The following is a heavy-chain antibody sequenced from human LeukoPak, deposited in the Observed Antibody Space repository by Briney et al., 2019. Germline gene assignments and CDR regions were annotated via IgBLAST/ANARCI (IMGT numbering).Heavy chain of an antibody. V-gene: IGHV3-49*03. J-gene: IGHJ4*02. CDR2: IRSKAYGGTT. D-gene: IGHD1-26*01. Sequence: GGSLRLSCTASGFTFGDYAMSWFRQAPGKGLEWVGFIRSKAYGGTTEYAASVKGRFTISRDDSKSIAYLQMNSLKTEDTAVYYCTREPLVGATPERFDYWGQGTLVTVSS. CDR1: GFTFGDYA. CDR3: TREPLVGATPERFDY.